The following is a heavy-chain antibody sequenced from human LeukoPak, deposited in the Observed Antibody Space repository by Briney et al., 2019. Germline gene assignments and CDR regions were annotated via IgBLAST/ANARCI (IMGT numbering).Heavy chain of an antibody. D-gene: IGHD3-9*01. V-gene: IGHV4-59*01. CDR1: GGSIGSYY. CDR2: IYYSGST. J-gene: IGHJ4*02. Sequence: SEALSLTCTVSGGSIGSYYWSWIRQPPGKGLEWIGYIYYSGSTNYNPSLKSRVTISVDTSKNQFSLKLSSVTAADTAVYYCARVRGYDILTGYPSYYFDYWGQGTLVTVSS. CDR3: ARVRGYDILTGYPSYYFDY.